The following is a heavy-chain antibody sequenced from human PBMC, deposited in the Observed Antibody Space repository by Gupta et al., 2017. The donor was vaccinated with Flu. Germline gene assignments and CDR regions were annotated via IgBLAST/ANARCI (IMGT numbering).Heavy chain of an antibody. J-gene: IGHJ4*02. CDR3: ARSWEARGYFDY. CDR1: GYTFSSYS. Sequence: EVQLVESGGGLVKPGGSLKLSCVASGYTFSSYSVHWVRQAPGKGLEWVSFISSSSSYIYYADAVKGRFTISRDNAKNSLYLQMNNLRAEDTAVYYGARSWEARGYFDYWGQVSLVTVSS. D-gene: IGHD1-26*01. CDR2: ISSSSSYI. V-gene: IGHV3-21*01.